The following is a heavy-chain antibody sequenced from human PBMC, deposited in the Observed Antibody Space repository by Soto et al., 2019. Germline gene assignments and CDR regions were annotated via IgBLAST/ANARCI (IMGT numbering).Heavy chain of an antibody. CDR3: ARDKSIFGVVYDSYGMDV. D-gene: IGHD3-3*01. CDR1: GFTFSSYG. V-gene: IGHV3-33*01. CDR2: IWYDGSNK. Sequence: GGSLRLSCAASGFTFSSYGMHWVRQAPGKGLEWVAVIWYDGSNKYYADSVKGRFTISRDNSKNTLYLQMNSLRAEDTAVYYCARDKSIFGVVYDSYGMDVWGQGTTVTVSS. J-gene: IGHJ6*02.